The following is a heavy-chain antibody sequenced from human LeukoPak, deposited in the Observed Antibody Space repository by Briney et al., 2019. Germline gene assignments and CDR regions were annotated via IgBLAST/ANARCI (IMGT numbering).Heavy chain of an antibody. CDR1: GFTFSSYW. CDR2: INSDGSII. J-gene: IGHJ5*02. Sequence: GGSLRLSCAASGFTFSSYWMHWVRQAPGKGLVWVSRINSDGSIIRYADSVKGRFTISRDNAKNTLYLQMNSLRAEDTAVYYCARAMGGYSYGYDWFDPWGQGTLVTVSS. D-gene: IGHD5-18*01. CDR3: ARAMGGYSYGYDWFDP. V-gene: IGHV3-74*01.